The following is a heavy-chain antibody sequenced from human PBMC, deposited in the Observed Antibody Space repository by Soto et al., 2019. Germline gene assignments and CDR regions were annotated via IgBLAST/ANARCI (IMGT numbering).Heavy chain of an antibody. CDR1: GFTFSKYT. D-gene: IGHD1-1*01. J-gene: IGHJ3*02. V-gene: IGHV3-23*01. CDR3: AKDYRPGTGDAFEI. CDR2: ISPSGGAT. Sequence: GGSLRLSCVVSGFTFSKYTMSWVRQAPGKGLEWVSGISPSGGATYYADSAKGRFTISRDKSKNTVYLQMNSLRAEDTALYYCAKDYRPGTGDAFEIWGQGTMVTVS.